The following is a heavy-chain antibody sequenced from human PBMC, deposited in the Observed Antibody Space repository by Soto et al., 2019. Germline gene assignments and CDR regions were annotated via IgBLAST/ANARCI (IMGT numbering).Heavy chain of an antibody. D-gene: IGHD3-3*01. CDR2: IYYSGST. CDR3: ARARPAVDYDFWSGYPDY. CDR1: GGSVSSGSYY. Sequence: PSETLSLTCTVSGGSVSSGSYYWSWIRQPPGKGLEWIGYIYYSGSTNYNPSLKSRATIPVDTSKNQFSLKLSSVTAADTAVYYCARARPAVDYDFWSGYPDYWGQGTLVTVSS. J-gene: IGHJ4*02. V-gene: IGHV4-61*01.